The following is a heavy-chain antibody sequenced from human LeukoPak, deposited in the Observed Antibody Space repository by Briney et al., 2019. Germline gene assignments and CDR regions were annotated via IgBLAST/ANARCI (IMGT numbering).Heavy chain of an antibody. D-gene: IGHD4-17*01. V-gene: IGHV4-34*01. J-gene: IGHJ6*02. CDR1: GGSFSGYY. CDR2: INHSGST. Sequence: SETLSLTCAVYGGSFSGYYWSWIRQPPGKGLEWIGEINHSGSTNYNPSLKRRVTISVDTSKNQFSLKLSSVTAADTAVYYCARAPRPANDYGDYYYYYGMDVWGQGTTVTVSS. CDR3: ARAPRPANDYGDYYYYYGMDV.